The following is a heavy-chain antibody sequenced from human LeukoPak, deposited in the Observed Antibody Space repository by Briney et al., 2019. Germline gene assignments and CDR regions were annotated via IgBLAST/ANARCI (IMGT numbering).Heavy chain of an antibody. CDR1: GGSVSSGSYY. CDR2: INHSGGT. CDR3: ARGGRTYYDFWSGYSHYFDY. J-gene: IGHJ4*02. V-gene: IGHV4-39*02. Sequence: SETLSLTCTVSGGSVSSGSYYWSWIRQSPGRGLEWIGAINHSGGTKYNPSLKSRVTISIDTSKNYFSLKLTSVTAADTAVYYCARGGRTYYDFWSGYSHYFDYWGQGTLVTVSS. D-gene: IGHD3-3*01.